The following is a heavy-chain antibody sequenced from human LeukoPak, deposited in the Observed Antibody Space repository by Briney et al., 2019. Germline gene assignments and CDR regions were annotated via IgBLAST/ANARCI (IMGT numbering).Heavy chain of an antibody. D-gene: IGHD3-10*02. CDR2: ISSSSAFI. V-gene: IGHV3-21*01. Sequence: GGSLRLSCAASGFTFSSCSMNWVRQAPGKGLEWVSVISSSSAFIYYADSVKGRFTISRDNAKNSLYLQMNSLRAEDTAAYYCATSRNVGEHAFDIWGQGTMVTVSS. CDR3: ATSRNVGEHAFDI. CDR1: GFTFSSCS. J-gene: IGHJ3*02.